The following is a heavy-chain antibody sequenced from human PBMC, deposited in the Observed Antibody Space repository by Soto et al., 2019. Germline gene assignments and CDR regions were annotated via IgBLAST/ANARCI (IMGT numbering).Heavy chain of an antibody. J-gene: IGHJ1*01. D-gene: IGHD2-2*01. V-gene: IGHV4-39*01. Sequence: QLQLQESGPGLVKPSETLSLTCTVSGGSISSSSYYWGWIRQPPGKWLEGIGSIYYSGSTYYNPSLKSRVTISVDTSKNQFSLKLSAVTAADTAVYYCARPTSITTFQHWGQGTLVTVSS. CDR2: IYYSGST. CDR1: GGSISSSSYY. CDR3: ARPTSITTFQH.